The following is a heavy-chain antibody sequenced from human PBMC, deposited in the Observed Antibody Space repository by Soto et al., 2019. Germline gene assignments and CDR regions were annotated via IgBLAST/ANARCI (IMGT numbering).Heavy chain of an antibody. CDR2: MNPNSGDT. CDR1: GYTFTSYD. Sequence: ASVKVSCKASGYTFTSYDINWVRQATGQGLEWMGWMNPNSGDTGYAQKFQGRVTMTRNTSISTAYMELSSLRSEDTAVYYCARVESSSWYRAFDIWGQGTMVTVSS. CDR3: ARVESSSWYRAFDI. V-gene: IGHV1-8*01. J-gene: IGHJ3*02. D-gene: IGHD6-13*01.